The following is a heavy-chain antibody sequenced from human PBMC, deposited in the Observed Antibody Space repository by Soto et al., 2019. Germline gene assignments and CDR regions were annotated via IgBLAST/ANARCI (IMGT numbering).Heavy chain of an antibody. V-gene: IGHV3-66*01. D-gene: IGHD1-26*01. J-gene: IGHJ3*02. CDR3: ARGWAADAFDI. Sequence: PGGSLRLSCAASGFTVSSNYMSWVRQAPGKGLEWVSVIYSGGSTYYADSVKGRFTISRDNSKNTLYLQMNSLRAEDTAVYYCARGWAADAFDIWGQGTMVTVSS. CDR1: GFTVSSNY. CDR2: IYSGGST.